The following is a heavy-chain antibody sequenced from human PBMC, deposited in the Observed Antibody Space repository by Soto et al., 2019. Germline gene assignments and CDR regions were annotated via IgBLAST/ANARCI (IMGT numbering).Heavy chain of an antibody. V-gene: IGHV3-30-3*01. Sequence: ESGGGVVQPGRSLRLSCAASGFTFSSYAMHWVRQAPGKGLEWVAVISYDGSNKYYADSVKGRFTISRDNSKNTLYLQMNSLRAEDTAVYYCARDRVAVAVYYYYGMDVWGQGTTVTVSS. CDR2: ISYDGSNK. CDR3: ARDRVAVAVYYYYGMDV. J-gene: IGHJ6*02. CDR1: GFTFSSYA. D-gene: IGHD6-19*01.